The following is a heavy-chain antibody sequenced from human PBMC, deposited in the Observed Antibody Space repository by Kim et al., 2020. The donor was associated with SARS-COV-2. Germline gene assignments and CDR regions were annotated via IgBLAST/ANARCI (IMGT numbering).Heavy chain of an antibody. D-gene: IGHD1-26*01. CDR3: AQVGPLDY. V-gene: IGHV3-30*02. Sequence: RFTISRDNSKNTLYLQMNSLRAEDTAVYYCAQVGPLDYWGQGTLVTVSS. J-gene: IGHJ4*02.